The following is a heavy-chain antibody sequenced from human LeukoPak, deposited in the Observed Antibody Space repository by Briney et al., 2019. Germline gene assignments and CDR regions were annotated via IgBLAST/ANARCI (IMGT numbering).Heavy chain of an antibody. CDR1: GGSISTYY. D-gene: IGHD1-1*01. CDR2: IYYSGST. J-gene: IGHJ4*02. Sequence: SETLSLTCTVSGGSISTYYGNWIRQPPGKGLEWIGYIYYSGSTNYNPSLKSRVTISVDTSKNQFSLKLSSVTAADTAVYYCARVRVGTVDYWGQGTLVTVSS. V-gene: IGHV4-59*01. CDR3: ARVRVGTVDY.